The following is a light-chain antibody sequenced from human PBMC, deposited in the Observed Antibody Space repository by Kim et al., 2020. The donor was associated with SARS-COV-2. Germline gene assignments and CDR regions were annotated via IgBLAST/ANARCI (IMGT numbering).Light chain of an antibody. Sequence: RATINCKSSQSVLYSYNNKADLAWYQQKPGQPPKLLIYWASTRESGVPDRFSGSESGTDFTLTISSLQAEDVAVYYCQQYYSPPYTFGRGTKLEI. CDR2: WAS. J-gene: IGKJ2*01. CDR1: QSVLYSYNNKAD. CDR3: QQYYSPPYT. V-gene: IGKV4-1*01.